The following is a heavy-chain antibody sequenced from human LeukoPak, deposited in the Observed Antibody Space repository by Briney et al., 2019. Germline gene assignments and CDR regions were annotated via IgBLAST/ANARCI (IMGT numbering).Heavy chain of an antibody. CDR3: ATSRFYLES. Sequence: GGSLRLSCAASGFTFSSYSMNWVRQAPGKGLEWVSYMSSSCSTIYYADSVKGRFTISRDNAKNSLYLQMNSLRAEDTAVYYCATSRFYLESWGQGTLVTVSS. CDR2: MSSSCSTI. V-gene: IGHV3-48*01. J-gene: IGHJ4*02. CDR1: GFTFSSYS.